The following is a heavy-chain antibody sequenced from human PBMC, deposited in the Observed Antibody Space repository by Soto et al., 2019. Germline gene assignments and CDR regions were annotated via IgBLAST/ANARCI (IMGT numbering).Heavy chain of an antibody. CDR2: IYPGDSDT. V-gene: IGHV5-51*01. CDR3: ARLLPGTYYDFWSGYYYFDY. CDR1: GYSFTSYW. Sequence: PGESLKISCKGSGYSFTSYWIGWVRQMPRKGLEWMGIIYPGDSDTRYSPSFQGQVTISADKSISTAYLQWSSLKASDTAMYYCARLLPGTYYDFWSGYYYFDYWGQGTLVTVSS. J-gene: IGHJ4*02. D-gene: IGHD3-3*01.